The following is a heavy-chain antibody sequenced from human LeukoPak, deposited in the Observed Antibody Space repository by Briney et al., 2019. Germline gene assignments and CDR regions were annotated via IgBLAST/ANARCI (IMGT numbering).Heavy chain of an antibody. J-gene: IGHJ3*01. CDR1: GGSISSRSYY. Sequence: SETLSLTCTVSGGSISSRSYYWGWIRQPPGKGLEWIGSIYYGGSTYYNPSLKSRVTISVDTSKNQFSLNLRSVTAADTAVYYCARHRQYDADAFDVWGQGTVVPVSS. D-gene: IGHD2/OR15-2a*01. CDR3: ARHRQYDADAFDV. V-gene: IGHV4-39*01. CDR2: IYYGGST.